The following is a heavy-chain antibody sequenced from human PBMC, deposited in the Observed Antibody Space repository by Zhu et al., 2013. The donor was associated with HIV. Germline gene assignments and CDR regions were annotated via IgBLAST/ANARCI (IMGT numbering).Heavy chain of an antibody. Sequence: QVQLVQSGAEVKKPGASVKVSCKASGYTFTSYAMHWVRQAPGQRLEWMGWINAGNGNTKYSQKFQGRVTITRDTSASTAYMELSSLRSEDTAVYYCARDMRDPKKIAQLAGDYWGQGTLVTVSS. CDR3: ARDMRDPKKIAQLAGDY. CDR1: GYTFTSYA. D-gene: IGHD6-13*01. CDR2: INAGNGNT. J-gene: IGHJ4*02. V-gene: IGHV1-3*01.